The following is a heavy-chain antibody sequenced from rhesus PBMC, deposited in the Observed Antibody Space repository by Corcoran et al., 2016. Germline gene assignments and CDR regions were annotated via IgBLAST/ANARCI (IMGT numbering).Heavy chain of an antibody. CDR1: GGSISDSYY. CDR2: SYGSCGST. CDR3: ARSEVGGTFDY. V-gene: IGHV4S7*01. J-gene: IGHJ4*01. D-gene: IGHD1-44*02. Sequence: QVQLQESGPGLVKPSETLSLTCAVSGGSISDSYYWSWIRQPPGKGREWFGYSYGSCGSTYYNPALKSRVTISTDTSKNQFSLKLRSVPAADTAVYYCARSEVGGTFDYWGQGVLVTVSS.